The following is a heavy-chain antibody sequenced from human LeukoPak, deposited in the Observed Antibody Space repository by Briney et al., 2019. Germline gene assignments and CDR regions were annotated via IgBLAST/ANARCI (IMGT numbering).Heavy chain of an antibody. J-gene: IGHJ5*02. V-gene: IGHV4-34*01. Sequence: SETLSLTCAVYGGSFSGYYWSWIRQPPGKGLEWIGEINHSGSTNYNPSLKSRVTISVDTSKNQFSLKLGSVTAADTAVYYCANALWFGESARFDPWGQGILVTVSS. CDR2: INHSGST. CDR3: ANALWFGESARFDP. CDR1: GGSFSGYY. D-gene: IGHD3-10*01.